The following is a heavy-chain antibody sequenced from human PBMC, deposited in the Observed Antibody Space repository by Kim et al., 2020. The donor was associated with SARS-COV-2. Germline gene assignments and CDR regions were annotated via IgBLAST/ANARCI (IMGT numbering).Heavy chain of an antibody. CDR2: IYYSGST. Sequence: SETLSLTCTVSGGSISSSSYYWGWIRQPPGKGLEWIGSIYYSGSTYYNPSLKSRVTISVDTSKNQFSLKLSSVTAADTAVYYCARRSFAQLPLYYYGMDVWGQGTTVTVSS. D-gene: IGHD2-2*01. V-gene: IGHV4-39*01. CDR1: GGSISSSSYY. CDR3: ARRSFAQLPLYYYGMDV. J-gene: IGHJ6*02.